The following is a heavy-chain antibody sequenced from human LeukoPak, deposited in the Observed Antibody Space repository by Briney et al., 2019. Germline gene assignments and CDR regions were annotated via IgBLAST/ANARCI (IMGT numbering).Heavy chain of an antibody. CDR1: GYTFTSYW. V-gene: IGHV5-51*01. D-gene: IGHD2-15*01. CDR3: ARLPPVVVAATSDAFDI. J-gene: IGHJ3*02. Sequence: ASVKVSCKASGYTFTSYWIGWVRQMPGKGLEWMGIIYPGDSDTRYSPSFQGQVTISADKSISTAYLQWSSLKASDTAMYYCARLPPVVVAATSDAFDIWGQGTMVTVSS. CDR2: IYPGDSDT.